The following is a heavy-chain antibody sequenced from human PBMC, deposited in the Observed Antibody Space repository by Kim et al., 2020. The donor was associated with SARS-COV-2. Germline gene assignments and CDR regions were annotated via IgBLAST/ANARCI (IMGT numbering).Heavy chain of an antibody. Sequence: SETLSLTCTVSGGSISSGGYYWSWIRQHLGKGLEWIGYIYYSGSTYYNTSLKSRVTISVDTSKNQFSLKLSSVTAADTAVYYCARNIGITMIVVVTGWFDPWGQGTLVTVSS. V-gene: IGHV4-31*03. CDR2: IYYSGST. D-gene: IGHD3-22*01. CDR1: GGSISSGGYY. J-gene: IGHJ5*02. CDR3: ARNIGITMIVVVTGWFDP.